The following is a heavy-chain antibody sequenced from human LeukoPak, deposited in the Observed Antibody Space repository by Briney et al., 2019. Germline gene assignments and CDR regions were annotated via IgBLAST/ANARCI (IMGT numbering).Heavy chain of an antibody. CDR3: ARGSTYPPIPKY. Sequence: SETLSLTCSVSGGSISSGNYFWSWIRQPPGKGLEWIGYVYYTGSTYYNPSLKSRVTISADTSKNQFSLNLTSVTAAGTALYYCARGSTYPPIPKYWGQGTLVTVSS. J-gene: IGHJ4*02. V-gene: IGHV4-30-4*01. CDR1: GGSISSGNYF. CDR2: VYYTGST. D-gene: IGHD3-16*01.